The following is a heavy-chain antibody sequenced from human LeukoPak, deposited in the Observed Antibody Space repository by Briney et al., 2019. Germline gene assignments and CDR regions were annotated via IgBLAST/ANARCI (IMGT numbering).Heavy chain of an antibody. D-gene: IGHD6-13*01. CDR2: INHSGST. CDR1: GGSFSGYY. V-gene: IGHV4-34*01. Sequence: SETLSLTCAVYGGSFSGYYWSWIRQPPGKGLEWIGEINHSGSTYYNPSLKSRVTISVDTSKNQFSLKLSSVTAADTAVYYCARGGYYAFDIWGQGTMVTVSS. CDR3: ARGGYYAFDI. J-gene: IGHJ3*02.